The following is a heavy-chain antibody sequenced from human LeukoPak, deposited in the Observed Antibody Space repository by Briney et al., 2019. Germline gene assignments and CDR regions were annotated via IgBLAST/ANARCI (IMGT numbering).Heavy chain of an antibody. CDR2: INPNSGGT. D-gene: IGHD5-24*01. Sequence: ASVKVSCKASGYTFTGYCMHWVRQAPGQGLEWMGWINPNSGGTNYAQKFQGRVTMTRDTSISTAYMELSRLRSDDTAVYYCARLEMATQTEFDYWGQGTLVTVSS. V-gene: IGHV1-2*02. CDR1: GYTFTGYC. CDR3: ARLEMATQTEFDY. J-gene: IGHJ4*02.